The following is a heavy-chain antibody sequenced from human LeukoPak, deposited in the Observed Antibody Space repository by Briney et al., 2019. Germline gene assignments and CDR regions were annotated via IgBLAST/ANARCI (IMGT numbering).Heavy chain of an antibody. V-gene: IGHV3-20*01. CDR1: GFTFDDYG. Sequence: GGSLRLSCAASGFTFDDYGMIWVPQAPGKGLEWVSGINWNCGSTGYADSVKGRFTISRDNAKNSLYLQMNSLRAEDTALSHCARDYYGMDVWGQGTTVTVSS. CDR2: INWNCGST. J-gene: IGHJ6*02. CDR3: ARDYYGMDV.